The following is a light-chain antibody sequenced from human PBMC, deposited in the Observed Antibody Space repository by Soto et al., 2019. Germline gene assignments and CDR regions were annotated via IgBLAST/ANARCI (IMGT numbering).Light chain of an antibody. CDR1: SSDVGSYNL. J-gene: IGLJ1*01. Sequence: QSVLTQPASVSGSPGQSITISCTGTSSDVGSYNLVSWYQHHPGKAPKLMIYEATKRPSGVSNRFSGSKSGNTASLTISGLQAEDEADYYCCSYAGSTYVFGTGTKLTVL. CDR2: EAT. CDR3: CSYAGSTYV. V-gene: IGLV2-23*01.